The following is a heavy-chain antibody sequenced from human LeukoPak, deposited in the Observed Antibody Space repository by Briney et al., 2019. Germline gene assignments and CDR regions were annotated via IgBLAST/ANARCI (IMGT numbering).Heavy chain of an antibody. V-gene: IGHV4-59*12. CDR3: ARVGGAIDY. J-gene: IGHJ4*02. CDR2: IYYSGST. CDR1: GGSISSYY. Sequence: PSETLSLTCTVSGGSISSYYWSWIRQTPGKGLEWIGDIYYSGSTNYNPSLKSRVTISVGKSKNQFSLKLSSVTAADTAVYYCARVGGAIDYWGQGTLVTVSS. D-gene: IGHD1-26*01.